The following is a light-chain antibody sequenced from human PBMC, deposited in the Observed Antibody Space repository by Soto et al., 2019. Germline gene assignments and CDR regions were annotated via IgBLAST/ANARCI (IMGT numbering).Light chain of an antibody. Sequence: EIVLTQSPATLSLSPGERATLSCRASQSVSSYLAWYQQKPGQAPRLLIYDASNRATGIPARFSGSGSGTDFTLTHSSLEPEDFAVYYWQPRSKWPLVTFGPGTKVDIK. CDR3: QPRSKWPLVT. J-gene: IGKJ3*01. CDR1: QSVSSY. CDR2: DAS. V-gene: IGKV3-11*01.